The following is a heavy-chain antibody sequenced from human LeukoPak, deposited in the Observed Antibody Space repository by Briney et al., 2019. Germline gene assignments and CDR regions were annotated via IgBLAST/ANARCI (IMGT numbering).Heavy chain of an antibody. D-gene: IGHD1-26*01. CDR3: ARIEYSGTLYFDY. CDR2: IYSGDNT. Sequence: PGGSLRLSCAASGFTFSSYSMNWVRQAPGKGLEWVSVIYSGDNTYYADSVKGRFTISRDNSKNTLYLQMNSLRAEDTAVYYCARIEYSGTLYFDYWGQGTLVTVSS. J-gene: IGHJ4*02. V-gene: IGHV3-53*01. CDR1: GFTFSSYS.